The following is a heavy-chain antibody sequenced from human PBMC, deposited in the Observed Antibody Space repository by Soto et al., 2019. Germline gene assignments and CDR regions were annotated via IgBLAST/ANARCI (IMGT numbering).Heavy chain of an antibody. CDR3: ARDFHDSGGLDY. Sequence: PGGSLRLSCAASGFTFSSYAMHWVRQAPGKGLEWVAVISYDGSNKYYADSVKGRFTISRDNSKNTLYLQMNSLRAEDTAVYYCARDFHDSGGLDYWGQGTLVTVSS. V-gene: IGHV3-30-3*01. CDR1: GFTFSSYA. J-gene: IGHJ4*02. D-gene: IGHD3-22*01. CDR2: ISYDGSNK.